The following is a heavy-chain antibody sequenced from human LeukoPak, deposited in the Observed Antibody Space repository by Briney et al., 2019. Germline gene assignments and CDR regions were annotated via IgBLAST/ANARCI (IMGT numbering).Heavy chain of an antibody. CDR3: ARDGRGHWDTRIWYLGNWFDP. CDR2: ISTYSGNT. D-gene: IGHD6-13*01. V-gene: IGHV1-18*01. CDR1: GYTFTTYG. Sequence: APVKVSCKASGYTFTTYGISWVRQAPGQGPEWMGWISTYSGNTHYAQELQGRVTLTTDTSTSTAYMDLRSLRSDDTAVYYCARDGRGHWDTRIWYLGNWFDPWGQGTLVTVSS. J-gene: IGHJ5*02.